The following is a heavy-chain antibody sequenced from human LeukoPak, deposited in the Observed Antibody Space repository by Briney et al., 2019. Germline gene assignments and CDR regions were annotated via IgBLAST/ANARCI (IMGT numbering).Heavy chain of an antibody. CDR1: GFTFSSYG. Sequence: GGSLRLSCAASGFTFSSYGMHWVRQAPGKGLEWVAFIRYDGSNKYYADSVKGRFTISRDNSKNTLYLQMNSLRAEDTAVYYCAKDHLLAASDYYYYMDVWGKGTTVTISS. CDR3: AKDHLLAASDYYYYMDV. CDR2: IRYDGSNK. V-gene: IGHV3-30*02. D-gene: IGHD3-3*02. J-gene: IGHJ6*03.